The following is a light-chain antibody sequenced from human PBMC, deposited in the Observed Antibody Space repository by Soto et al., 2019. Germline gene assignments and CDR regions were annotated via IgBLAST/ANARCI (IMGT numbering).Light chain of an antibody. CDR3: QQYGSSIT. CDR2: GAA. Sequence: EIVLTQSPGTLSLSPGERATLSFRARQSGSNTYLAWYRQKPGQTPRLLLYGAARRAPGIPDRSSGSGSGTDFTLTIGRLETEDFAVYYWQQYGSSITCGQGTRLEN. V-gene: IGKV3-20*01. J-gene: IGKJ5*01. CDR1: QSGSNTY.